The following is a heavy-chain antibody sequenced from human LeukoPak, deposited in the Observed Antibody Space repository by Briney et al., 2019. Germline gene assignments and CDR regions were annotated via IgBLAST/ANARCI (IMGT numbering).Heavy chain of an antibody. D-gene: IGHD6-19*01. J-gene: IGHJ3*02. CDR2: IITLFGTT. V-gene: IGHV1-69*05. Sequence: EASVKVSCKASGGTFSSYAISWVRQAPGQGLEWMGRIITLFGTTNYAQKFQGRVSITTDESTSTAYMDLSSLRAEDTAVYYCARSSGWYVGSAFDIWGQGTMVTVSS. CDR3: ARSSGWYVGSAFDI. CDR1: GGTFSSYA.